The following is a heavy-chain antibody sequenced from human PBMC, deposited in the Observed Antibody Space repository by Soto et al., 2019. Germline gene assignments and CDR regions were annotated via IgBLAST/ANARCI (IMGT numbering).Heavy chain of an antibody. Sequence: PSETLSLTCAVYGGSFSGYYWSWIRQPPGKGLEWIGEINHSGSTNYNPSLKSRVTISVDTSKNQFSLKLSSVTAADTAVYYCARAAPRYCSSGSCYTGTDYCGPRTLVTVSS. D-gene: IGHD2-15*01. V-gene: IGHV4-34*01. CDR1: GGSFSGYY. J-gene: IGHJ4*02. CDR3: ARAAPRYCSSGSCYTGTDY. CDR2: INHSGST.